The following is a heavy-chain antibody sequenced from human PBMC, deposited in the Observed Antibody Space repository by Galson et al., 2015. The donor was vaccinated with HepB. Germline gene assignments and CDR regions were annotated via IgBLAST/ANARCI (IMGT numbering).Heavy chain of an antibody. CDR1: GFTLTNHG. Sequence: SLRLSCAPSGFTLTNHGMHWVRQAPGKGLEWVAVIWHDGSKTIYVDSVRGRFTISRDNSENTVYLQMNSLRAEDTAVYYCARDTKMFTGIGYMDVWGKGTAVTVSS. D-gene: IGHD1-1*01. J-gene: IGHJ6*03. CDR2: IWHDGSKT. CDR3: ARDTKMFTGIGYMDV. V-gene: IGHV3-33*01.